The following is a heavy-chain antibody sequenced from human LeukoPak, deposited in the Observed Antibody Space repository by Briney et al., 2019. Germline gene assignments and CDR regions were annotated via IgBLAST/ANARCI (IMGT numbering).Heavy chain of an antibody. Sequence: SVKVSCKASGGTFSSYAISWVRQAPGQGLEWMGGIIPIFGTANYAQKFQGRVTITADESTSTAYMELSSLRSEDTAVYYCARAYYGSARPTLKLGENWFDPWGQGTLVTVSS. V-gene: IGHV1-69*13. CDR2: IIPIFGTA. CDR3: ARAYYGSARPTLKLGENWFDP. CDR1: GGTFSSYA. D-gene: IGHD3-10*01. J-gene: IGHJ5*02.